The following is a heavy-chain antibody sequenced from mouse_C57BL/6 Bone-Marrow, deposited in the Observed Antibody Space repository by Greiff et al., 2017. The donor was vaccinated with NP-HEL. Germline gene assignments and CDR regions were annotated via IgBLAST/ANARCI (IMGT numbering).Heavy chain of an antibody. CDR3: ARSGDGYLFAY. CDR1: GYTFTSYW. V-gene: IGHV1-64*01. Sequence: VQLQQPGAELVKPGASVKLSCKASGYTFTSYWMHWVKQRPGQGLEWIGMIHPNSGSTNYNEKFKSKATLTVDKSSSTAYMQLSSLTSEDSAVYYCARSGDGYLFAYWGQGTLSLSLQ. CDR2: IHPNSGST. D-gene: IGHD2-3*01. J-gene: IGHJ3*01.